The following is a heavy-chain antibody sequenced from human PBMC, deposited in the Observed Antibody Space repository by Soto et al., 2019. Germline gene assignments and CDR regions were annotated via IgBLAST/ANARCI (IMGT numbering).Heavy chain of an antibody. CDR3: ARHLPLVTSPGCRMDA. J-gene: IGHJ6*02. CDR1: GYRFSSYW. Sequence: EEQLVQSGAEVKKAGESLKISCKGSGYRFSSYWIAWVRQMPGKGLEWMGIICPGDSDTRYSPSFKGQVTISVDKSIETAYLQWNSLKASDTAMYYCARHLPLVTSPGCRMDAWGQGTTVTVSS. V-gene: IGHV5-51*01. CDR2: ICPGDSDT. D-gene: IGHD2-21*02.